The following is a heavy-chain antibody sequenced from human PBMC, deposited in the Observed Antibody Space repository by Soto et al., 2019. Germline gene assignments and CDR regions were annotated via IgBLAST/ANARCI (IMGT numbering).Heavy chain of an antibody. CDR2: ISGGATTT. CDR3: ASDPYYYASGF. J-gene: IGHJ4*02. CDR1: GFRFSDQY. V-gene: IGHV3-11*01. D-gene: IGHD3-10*01. Sequence: PGGSLRLSCAASGFRFSDQYMTWIRQAPGKGLEWVSKISGGATTTYYADSVKGRFTVSRDNAKNSLYLQMNSLRAEDTAVYYCASDPYYYASGFWGQGXLVTVYS.